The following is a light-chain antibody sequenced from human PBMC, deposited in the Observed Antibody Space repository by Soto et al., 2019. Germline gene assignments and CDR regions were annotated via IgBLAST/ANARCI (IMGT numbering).Light chain of an antibody. Sequence: QPVLTQSPSASGSLGASVRVTCTLSSGYSDYATAWHQQHPHKAPRFLMRINRDGSHTKGDGIPDRFSGSMSGAERYLTISSLQSEDEADYYCQTWGPGIRVFGGGTKLTVL. V-gene: IGLV4-69*01. CDR2: INRDGSH. CDR1: SGYSDYA. J-gene: IGLJ3*02. CDR3: QTWGPGIRV.